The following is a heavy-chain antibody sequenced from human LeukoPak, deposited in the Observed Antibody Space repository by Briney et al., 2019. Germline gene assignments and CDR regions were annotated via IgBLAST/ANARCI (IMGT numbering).Heavy chain of an antibody. CDR3: ATYTHWVAGDV. Sequence: GSLRLSCAASGFTFSDSWMSWVRQAPGKGLEWVANMNQDGSAKGYVDSVKGRFTISRDNARNSLYLQMSSLRPEDTAVYYCATYTHWVAGDVWGQGTTVTVSS. CDR2: MNQDGSAK. V-gene: IGHV3-7*01. J-gene: IGHJ6*02. D-gene: IGHD3-16*01. CDR1: GFTFSDSW.